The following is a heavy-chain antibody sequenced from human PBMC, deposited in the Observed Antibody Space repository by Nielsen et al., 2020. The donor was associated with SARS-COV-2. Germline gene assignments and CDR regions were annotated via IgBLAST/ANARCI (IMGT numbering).Heavy chain of an antibody. V-gene: IGHV3-48*02. J-gene: IGHJ6*02. CDR1: GFTFSTYT. Sequence: GESLKISCAASGFTFSTYTMNWVRQAPGKGLEWVSYIASSDKTTYYADSVKGRFTVSRDNAKNSLYLQMSSLRDEDTAVYYCVRDNWGRMDVWGQGTTVTVSS. CDR2: IASSDKTT. CDR3: VRDNWGRMDV. D-gene: IGHD7-27*01.